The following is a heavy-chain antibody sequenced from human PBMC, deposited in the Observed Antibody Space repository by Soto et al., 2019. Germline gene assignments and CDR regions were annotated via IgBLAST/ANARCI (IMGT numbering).Heavy chain of an antibody. D-gene: IGHD3-10*01. CDR1: GFTFSSYA. V-gene: IGHV3-23*04. CDR2: ISGSGGST. Sequence: EVQLVESGGGLVQPGGSLRLSCAASGFTFSSYAMSGVRQAPGKGLELVAAISGSGGSTYSADSVKGRFTISRYNSKNTLYPQMNSLRVEDTAVYYCGKDPMLRGVSIRDLFDPWGQGTLVTVSS. J-gene: IGHJ5*02. CDR3: GKDPMLRGVSIRDLFDP.